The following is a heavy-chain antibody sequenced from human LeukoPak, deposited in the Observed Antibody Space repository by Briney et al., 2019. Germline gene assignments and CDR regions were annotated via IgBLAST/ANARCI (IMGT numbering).Heavy chain of an antibody. CDR2: IHPGDSDT. Sequence: GESLKISCKGSGYSFPNFWIGWVRHMPGKGLEWTGIIHPGDSDTRYSPSLQGQVTISADKSISTAYLQWRSLKASDTAMYYCARGASGFGVIYWGQGTLVTVSS. V-gene: IGHV5-51*01. CDR3: ARGASGFGVIY. CDR1: GYSFPNFW. J-gene: IGHJ4*02. D-gene: IGHD3-3*01.